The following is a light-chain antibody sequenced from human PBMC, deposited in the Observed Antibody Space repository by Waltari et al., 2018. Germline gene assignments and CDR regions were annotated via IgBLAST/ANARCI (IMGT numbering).Light chain of an antibody. J-gene: IGKJ4*01. V-gene: IGKV1-17*01. Sequence: DIQMTHSPSSLSASVGDTVTITCRASQGIGNYLNWFQQKPGKAPKLLIYAATTLQSGVPSMFSGSGSGTEFTLTINSLQPEDFATYYCLQHNSYPLTFGGGTKVEIK. CDR2: AAT. CDR1: QGIGNY. CDR3: LQHNSYPLT.